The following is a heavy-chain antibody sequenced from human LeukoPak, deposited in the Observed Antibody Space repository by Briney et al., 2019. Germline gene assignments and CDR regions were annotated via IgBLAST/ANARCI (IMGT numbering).Heavy chain of an antibody. CDR2: IYTSGST. V-gene: IGHV4-4*07. CDR1: GGSIRSYY. D-gene: IGHD6-13*01. Sequence: SETLSLTCTVSGGSIRSYYWSWIRQPAGKGLEWIGRIYTSGSTNYNPSLKSRVTISVDKSKNQFSLKLSSVTAADTAVYYCATLDPPREIAAAGILFDYWGQGTLVTVSS. J-gene: IGHJ4*02. CDR3: ATLDPPREIAAAGILFDY.